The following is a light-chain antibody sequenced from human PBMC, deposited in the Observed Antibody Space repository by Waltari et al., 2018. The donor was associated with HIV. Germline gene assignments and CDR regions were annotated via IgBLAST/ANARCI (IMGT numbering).Light chain of an antibody. CDR3: AVWDDSLNGHVL. CDR2: NNN. CDR1: SANIGRNP. Sequence: QSVLTQPPSASGTPGQRVTFSCSGSSANIGRNPVDWYQKLPGPAPRLLIYNNNPRPSRVHERLSRSRSGASASQASMRVQSGDEADYYCAVWDDSLNGHVLFGGGTKLTVL. V-gene: IGLV1-44*01. J-gene: IGLJ3*02.